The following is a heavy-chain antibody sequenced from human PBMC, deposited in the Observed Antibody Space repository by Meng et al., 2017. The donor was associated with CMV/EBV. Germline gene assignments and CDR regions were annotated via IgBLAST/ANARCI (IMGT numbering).Heavy chain of an antibody. D-gene: IGHD1-7*01. Sequence: FTFSDHYIAWVRQAPGEGLEWVARIRNKANSYFTEYAASVKGRFTISRDDSKNSMYLQMNSLKMEDTAVYYCARVKLGLGPNKVFDYWGQGTLVTVSS. CDR1: FTFSDHY. V-gene: IGHV3-72*01. CDR3: ARVKLGLGPNKVFDY. J-gene: IGHJ4*02. CDR2: IRNKANSYFT.